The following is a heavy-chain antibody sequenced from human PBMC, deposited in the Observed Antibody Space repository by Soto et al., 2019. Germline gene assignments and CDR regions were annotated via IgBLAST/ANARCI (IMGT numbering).Heavy chain of an antibody. Sequence: SETLSLTCTVSCGSISSSSYYWGWIRQPPGKGLEWIGSIYYSGSTYYNPSLKSRVTISVDTSKNQFSLKLSSVTAADTAVYYCVRVETITIFGVVIKRAFDTWGQGTMVTV. J-gene: IGHJ3*02. V-gene: IGHV4-39*01. CDR2: IYYSGST. CDR3: VRVETITIFGVVIKRAFDT. D-gene: IGHD3-3*01. CDR1: CGSISSSSYY.